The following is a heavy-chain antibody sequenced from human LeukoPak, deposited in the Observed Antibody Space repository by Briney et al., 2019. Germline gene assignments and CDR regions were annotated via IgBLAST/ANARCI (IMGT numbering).Heavy chain of an antibody. V-gene: IGHV3-23*01. Sequence: GGSLRLSCAASGFXFSSYAITWVRQAPGKGLEWVSGIVGSGGTTYYADSVKGRFTISRDNSKNTLYLQMNSLRAEDTAVYYCAKDSSGSGNYYNPFAYWGQGTLVTVSS. CDR1: GFXFSSYA. CDR3: AKDSSGSGNYYNPFAY. D-gene: IGHD3-10*01. CDR2: IVGSGGTT. J-gene: IGHJ4*02.